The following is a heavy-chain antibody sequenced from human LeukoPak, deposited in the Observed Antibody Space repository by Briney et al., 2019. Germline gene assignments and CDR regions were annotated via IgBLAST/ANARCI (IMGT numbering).Heavy chain of an antibody. V-gene: IGHV3-23*01. CDR1: GFIFNNYA. J-gene: IGHJ3*01. Sequence: GGTLRLSCAASGFIFNNYALSWVRQTPGKGLEWVSAISGSGRNTYYADSVKGRFTISRDNSRSTVDLQMNSLRVEDTGIYYCARDEIPSGTWGQGTMVIVSS. D-gene: IGHD6-25*01. CDR2: ISGSGRNT. CDR3: ARDEIPSGT.